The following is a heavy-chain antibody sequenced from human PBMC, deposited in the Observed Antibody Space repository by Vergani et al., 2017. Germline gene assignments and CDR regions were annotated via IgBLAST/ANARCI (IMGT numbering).Heavy chain of an antibody. CDR3: ARESTADYDFWSGYIYYYYYGMDV. V-gene: IGHV4-38-2*02. CDR1: GGSISSYY. Sequence: QVQLQESGPGLVKPSETLSLTCTVSGGSISSYYWSWIRQPPGKGLEWIGSIYHSGSTYYNPSLKSRVTISVDTSKNQFSLKLSSVTAADTAVYYCARESTADYDFWSGYIYYYYYGMDVWGQGTTVTVSS. D-gene: IGHD3-3*01. J-gene: IGHJ6*02. CDR2: IYHSGST.